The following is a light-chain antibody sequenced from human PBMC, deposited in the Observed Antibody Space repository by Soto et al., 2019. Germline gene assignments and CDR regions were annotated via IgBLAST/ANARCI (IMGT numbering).Light chain of an antibody. CDR1: GGSIATNY. V-gene: IGLV6-57*02. CDR3: QSHDSTNVV. Sequence: NFMLTQPHSVSESPGKTVTISCTGSGGSIATNYVQGHQRRPGSAPTTVIYEDDKRPSGVPDRFSGSIDRSSNSSSLIISGLKTEDEADYYCQSHDSTNVVFGRGTKLTVL. J-gene: IGLJ2*01. CDR2: EDD.